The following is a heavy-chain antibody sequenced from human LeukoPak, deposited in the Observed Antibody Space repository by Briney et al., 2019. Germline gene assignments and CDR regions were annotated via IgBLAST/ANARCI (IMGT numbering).Heavy chain of an antibody. V-gene: IGHV4-31*03. J-gene: IGHJ2*01. D-gene: IGHD3-22*01. CDR3: AREKDVGYWYFDL. Sequence: SETLSLTCSVSGGSISSGGYYWSWLRQHPGKGLEWVGDIYYSGSTYYNASLKSRVNISVDTSKNQFSLKLSSVTAADTAVYYCAREKDVGYWYFDLWGRGTLVTVSS. CDR1: GGSISSGGYY. CDR2: IYYSGST.